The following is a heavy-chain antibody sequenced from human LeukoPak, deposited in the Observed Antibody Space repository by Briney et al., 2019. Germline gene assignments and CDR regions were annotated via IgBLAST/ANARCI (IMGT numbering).Heavy chain of an antibody. Sequence: GGSLRLSCAASGFTLSSYSMNWVRQAPGKGLEWVSYISSSSSTIYYADSVKGRFTISRDNAKNSLYLQMNSLRAEDTAVYYCARGVVGATDYFDYWGQGTLVTVSS. D-gene: IGHD1-26*01. CDR3: ARGVVGATDYFDY. J-gene: IGHJ4*02. V-gene: IGHV3-48*01. CDR2: ISSSSSTI. CDR1: GFTLSSYS.